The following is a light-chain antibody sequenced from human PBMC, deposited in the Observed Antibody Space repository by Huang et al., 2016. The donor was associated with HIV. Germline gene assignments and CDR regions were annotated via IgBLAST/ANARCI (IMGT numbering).Light chain of an antibody. CDR1: QRVSSCY. J-gene: IGKJ1*01. CDR3: QQYGSSPA. Sequence: EIVLTQSPGTLSVSPGERPTLSCRASQRVSSCYLAWYQQKPGQAPRLLIYGASSRATDIPDRFSGSGSGTDFTLSISRLEPEDFAVYYCQQYGSSPAFGQGTKVEIK. CDR2: GAS. V-gene: IGKV3-20*01.